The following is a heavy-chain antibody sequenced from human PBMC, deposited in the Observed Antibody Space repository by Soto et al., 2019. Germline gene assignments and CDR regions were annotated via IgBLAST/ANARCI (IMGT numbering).Heavy chain of an antibody. CDR2: INAGNGNT. V-gene: IGHV1-3*01. D-gene: IGHD2-2*01. CDR1: GYTFTSYA. Sequence: ASVKVSCKASGYTFTSYAMHWVRQAPGQRLEWMGWINAGNGNTKYSQKFQGRVTITRDTSASTAYMELSSLRSEDTAVYYCARAPAPRYCSSTSCYWGAVDYRGQGTLVTVSS. J-gene: IGHJ4*02. CDR3: ARAPAPRYCSSTSCYWGAVDY.